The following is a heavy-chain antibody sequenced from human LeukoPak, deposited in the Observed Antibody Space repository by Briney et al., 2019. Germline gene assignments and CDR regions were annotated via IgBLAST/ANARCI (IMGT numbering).Heavy chain of an antibody. CDR1: GLAFSNYA. J-gene: IGHJ4*02. CDR2: INEDGSNK. CDR3: TRVIVAVPGYFDYFDF. Sequence: GGSLRLSCAASGLAFSNYAMSWVRQAPGKGLEWVANINEDGSNKWHLGSVKGRFTVSRDNARNSLYLQMNSLRVEDTAVYYCTRVIVAVPGYFDYFDFWGQGVLVTVSS. D-gene: IGHD6-19*01. V-gene: IGHV3-7*01.